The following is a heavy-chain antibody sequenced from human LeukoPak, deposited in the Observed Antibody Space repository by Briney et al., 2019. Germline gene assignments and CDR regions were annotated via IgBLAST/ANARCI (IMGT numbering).Heavy chain of an antibody. CDR2: INHSGST. D-gene: IGHD3-16*01. J-gene: IGHJ5*02. V-gene: IGHV4-34*01. Sequence: SETLSLTWAVDGGSSYGYYCSWIRQPPGKGLEWIGEINHSGSTNYNPSLKSRVTISVDTSKNQFCLKLSSVTAADTAVYYCARDLPFHRGESNWFEPWGQGTLVTVSS. CDR3: ARDLPFHRGESNWFEP. CDR1: GGSSYGYY.